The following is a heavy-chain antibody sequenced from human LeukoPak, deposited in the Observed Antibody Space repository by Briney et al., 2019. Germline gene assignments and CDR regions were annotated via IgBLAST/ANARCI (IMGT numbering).Heavy chain of an antibody. J-gene: IGHJ4*02. CDR2: INPSSGST. D-gene: IGHD1-1*01. CDR1: GYTFTYYY. Sequence: ASVKVSCKASGYTFTYYYMHWVRQAPGQELEWMGMINPSSGSTSYAQKFQGGVTMTRGTSTSTVYMELSSLRSEDTALYYCARESDTGKDFDHWGQGTLVTVSS. V-gene: IGHV1-46*01. CDR3: ARESDTGKDFDH.